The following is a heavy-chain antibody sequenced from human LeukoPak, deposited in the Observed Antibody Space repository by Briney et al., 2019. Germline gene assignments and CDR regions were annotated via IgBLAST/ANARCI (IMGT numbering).Heavy chain of an antibody. J-gene: IGHJ4*02. CDR3: AKFRGSSGYYSFDH. V-gene: IGHV4-39*07. D-gene: IGHD3-22*01. CDR2: IYYSGST. CDR1: GGSISSSSYY. Sequence: PSETLSLTCTVSGGSISSSSYYWGWIRQPPGKGLEWIGSIYYSGSTYYNPSLKSRVTISVDTSKNQFSLKLSSVTAADTALYYCAKFRGSSGYYSFDHWGQGTLVTVSS.